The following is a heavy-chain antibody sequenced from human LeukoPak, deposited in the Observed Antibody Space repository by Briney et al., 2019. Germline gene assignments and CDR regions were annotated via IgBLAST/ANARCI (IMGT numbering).Heavy chain of an antibody. CDR1: GYTFTSYG. CDR3: ARVVGATTEGYYFDY. Sequence: ASVKVSCKASGYTFTSYGISWVRQAPGQGLEWMGWISAYNGNTNYPQKLQGRVTMTTDTSTSTAYMELRSLRSDDTAVYYCARVVGATTEGYYFDYWGQGTLVTVSS. J-gene: IGHJ4*02. D-gene: IGHD1-26*01. CDR2: ISAYNGNT. V-gene: IGHV1-18*01.